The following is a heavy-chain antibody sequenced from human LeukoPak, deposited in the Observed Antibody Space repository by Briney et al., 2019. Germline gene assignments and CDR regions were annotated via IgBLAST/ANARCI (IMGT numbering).Heavy chain of an antibody. CDR1: GYTLTELS. V-gene: IGHV1-18*01. D-gene: IGHD2-15*01. CDR3: ARDISDIVVVVAATHVDAFDI. CDR2: ISAYNGNT. J-gene: IGHJ3*02. Sequence: GASVKVSCKVSGYTLTELSMHWVRQAPGQGLEWMGWISAYNGNTNYAQKLQGRVTMTTDTSTSTAYMELRSLRSDDTAVYYCARDISDIVVVVAATHVDAFDIWGQGTMVTVSS.